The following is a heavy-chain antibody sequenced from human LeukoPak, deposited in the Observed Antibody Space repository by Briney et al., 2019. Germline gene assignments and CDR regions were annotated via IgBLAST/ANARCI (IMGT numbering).Heavy chain of an antibody. J-gene: IGHJ4*02. D-gene: IGHD6-13*01. CDR3: ARAGKKVTSSSLTDY. CDR1: EFTFSSYW. CDR2: INSDGSTT. V-gene: IGHV3-74*01. Sequence: EGSLRLSCAAFEFTFSSYWMHWVRQAPGKGLVWVSRINSDGSTTTYAESVKGRFTISRDNAKNTPYLQMNSLRAEDTAVYYCARAGKKVTSSSLTDYWGQGTLVTVSS.